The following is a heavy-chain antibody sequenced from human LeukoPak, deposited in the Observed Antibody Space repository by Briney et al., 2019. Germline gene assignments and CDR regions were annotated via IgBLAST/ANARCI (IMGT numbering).Heavy chain of an antibody. CDR1: GGSISSYY. Sequence: SETLSLTCTVSGGSISSYYWSWIRQPPGKGLEWIGYIYYSGSTNYNPSLKSRVTKSVDTSKNQFSLKLSSVTAADTAVYYCARQASDTFYYYYYMDVWGKGTTVTVSS. CDR3: ARQASDTFYYYYYMDV. CDR2: IYYSGST. D-gene: IGHD2/OR15-2a*01. V-gene: IGHV4-59*01. J-gene: IGHJ6*03.